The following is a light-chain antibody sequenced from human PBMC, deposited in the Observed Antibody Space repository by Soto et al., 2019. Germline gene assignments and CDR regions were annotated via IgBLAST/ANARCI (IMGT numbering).Light chain of an antibody. J-gene: IGKJ1*01. Sequence: AVMTQSPLSLPVTLGQPASISCRSSQSLVYSDGDTYLNWFHQRPGQSPRRLIYRVSRRDSGVPDRFSGSGSGTDFTLKISRVEAEDVGVYYCMQGTHWPPTFGQGTKVDIK. CDR3: MQGTHWPPT. CDR1: QSLVYSDGDTY. CDR2: RVS. V-gene: IGKV2-30*01.